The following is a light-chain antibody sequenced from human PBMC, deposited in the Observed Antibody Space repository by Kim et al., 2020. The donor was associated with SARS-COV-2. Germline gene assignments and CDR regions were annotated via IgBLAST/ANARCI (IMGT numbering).Light chain of an antibody. CDR3: QQYNNWPYT. J-gene: IGKJ2*01. V-gene: IGKV3-15*01. Sequence: SVSPGESATLSCRASQSVSSNLAWYQQKFGQAPRLLIYVASTRATGIPARFSGSGSGTEFTLTISSLQSEDFAVYYCQQYNNWPYTFGQGTKLEI. CDR1: QSVSSN. CDR2: VAS.